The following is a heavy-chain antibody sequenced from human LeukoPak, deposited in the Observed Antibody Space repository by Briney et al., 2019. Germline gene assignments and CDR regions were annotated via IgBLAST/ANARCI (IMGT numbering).Heavy chain of an antibody. CDR1: GFTFSNYA. Sequence: GGSLRLSCAASGFTFSNYAMHWVRQAPGKELEWLAVISYDGNRKDFADSVKGRFTISRDNSKNTLYLQMNSLRAEDTAVYYCAKDDSSGYYMDYFDYWGQGTLVTVSS. J-gene: IGHJ4*02. CDR3: AKDDSSGYYMDYFDY. V-gene: IGHV3-30-3*01. CDR2: ISYDGNRK. D-gene: IGHD3-22*01.